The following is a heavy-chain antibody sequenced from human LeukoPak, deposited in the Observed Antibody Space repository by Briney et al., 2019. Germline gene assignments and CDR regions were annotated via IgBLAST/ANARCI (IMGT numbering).Heavy chain of an antibody. V-gene: IGHV1-2*02. CDR1: GYTLTGYY. J-gene: IGHJ4*02. Sequence: GASVKVSCKASGYTLTGYYMHWVRQAPGQGLEWMGWINPNSGGTNYAQKFQGRVTMTRDTSISTAYMELSRLRSDDTAVYYCARIIPAYSSSSGRRDDYWGQGTLVTVSS. CDR3: ARIIPAYSSSSGRRDDY. D-gene: IGHD6-6*01. CDR2: INPNSGGT.